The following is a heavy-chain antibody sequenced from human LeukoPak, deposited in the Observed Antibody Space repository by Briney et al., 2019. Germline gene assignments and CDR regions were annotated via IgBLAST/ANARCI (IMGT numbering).Heavy chain of an antibody. D-gene: IGHD5-18*01. V-gene: IGHV3-48*04. CDR1: RFTFSSYS. CDR3: AIVRGVYSYGHPYYFDY. CDR2: ISSSSSTI. Sequence: GGSLRLSCAASRFTFSSYSMNWVRQAPGKGLEWVSYISSSSSTIYYADSLKGRFTISRDNAKNSPYLQMNSLRAEDTGVYYCAIVRGVYSYGHPYYFDYWGQGTLVTVSS. J-gene: IGHJ4*02.